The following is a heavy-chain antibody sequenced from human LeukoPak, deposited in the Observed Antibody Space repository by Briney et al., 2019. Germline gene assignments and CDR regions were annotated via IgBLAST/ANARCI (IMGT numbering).Heavy chain of an antibody. D-gene: IGHD5-12*01. CDR1: GFTFSNAW. CDR2: IKSKTDGGTT. J-gene: IGHJ6*04. Sequence: GGSLRLSCAASGFTFSNAWMSWVRQAPGKGLEWVGRIKSKTDGGTTDYAAPVKGRLTISRDVSKNTMYLQMNSLKTEDTAVYYCTTASGYACYYYYYYGMDVWGKGTTVTVSS. CDR3: TTASGYACYYYYYYGMDV. V-gene: IGHV3-15*01.